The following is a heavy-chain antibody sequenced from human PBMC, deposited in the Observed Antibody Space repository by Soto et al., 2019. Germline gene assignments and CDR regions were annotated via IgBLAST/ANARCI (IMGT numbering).Heavy chain of an antibody. CDR3: EREAGTSSAYCSGGSCYFQH. Sequence: QVQLQQWGAGLLKPSETLSLTCAVYGGSFSGYYWSWIRQPPGKGLEWIGEINHSGSTNYKPSLKSRVTISVDTSKNQFSLKLSSVTSADTAVYYCEREAGTSSAYCSGGSCYFQHWGQGTLVTVSS. V-gene: IGHV4-34*01. CDR2: INHSGST. CDR1: GGSFSGYY. D-gene: IGHD2-15*01. J-gene: IGHJ1*01.